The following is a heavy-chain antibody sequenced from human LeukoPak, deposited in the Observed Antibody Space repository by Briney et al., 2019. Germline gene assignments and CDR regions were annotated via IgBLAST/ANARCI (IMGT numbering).Heavy chain of an antibody. CDR2: ISSSSSYI. Sequence: PGGSLRVSCAASGFTLSSYSMNWVRQAPGKGLEWVSSISSSSSYIYYANSVKGRFTISRDNAKNSLYLQMNSLRAEDTAVYYCARGPSGYHNTGGQGTLVTVSS. J-gene: IGHJ4*02. CDR1: GFTLSSYS. V-gene: IGHV3-21*01. D-gene: IGHD5-12*01. CDR3: ARGPSGYHNT.